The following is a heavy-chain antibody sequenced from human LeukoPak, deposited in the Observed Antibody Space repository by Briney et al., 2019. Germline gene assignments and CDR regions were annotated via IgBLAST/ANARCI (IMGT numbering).Heavy chain of an antibody. J-gene: IGHJ4*02. CDR1: GYTFTGCY. Sequence: GASVKVSCKASGYTFTGCYMHWVRQAPGQGLEWMGGIIPIFGTANYAQKFQGRVTITADESTSTAYMELSSLRSEDTAVYYCAREDVGSGSYYNAFDYWGQGTLVTVSS. CDR2: IIPIFGTA. CDR3: AREDVGSGSYYNAFDY. D-gene: IGHD3-10*01. V-gene: IGHV1-69*13.